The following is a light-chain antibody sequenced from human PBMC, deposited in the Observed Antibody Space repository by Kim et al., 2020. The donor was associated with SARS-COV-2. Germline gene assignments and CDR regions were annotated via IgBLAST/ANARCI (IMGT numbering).Light chain of an antibody. Sequence: AQGKTARSTCGGNNSGSKMVYWDQQKSGQAPMLVVFDDSDRPSGIPERLSGSRSGNTATLAVIRVEAGDEADYYCQVWDTNRDHVVFGGGTQLTVL. CDR3: QVWDTNRDHVV. CDR1: NSGSKM. V-gene: IGLV3-21*03. CDR2: DDS. J-gene: IGLJ2*01.